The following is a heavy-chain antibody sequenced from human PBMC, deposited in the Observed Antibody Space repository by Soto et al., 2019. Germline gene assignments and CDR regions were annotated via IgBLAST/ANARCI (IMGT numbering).Heavy chain of an antibody. D-gene: IGHD6-19*01. J-gene: IGHJ5*02. CDR1: GFTFSGYT. CDR2: ISASGTYI. Sequence: EVLLLESGGGLVRPGESLRLSCVASGFTFSGYTMNWVRQAPGKGLEWLASISASGTYIYYADSFKGRITISRDNAENSLFLQMNSLRAEDTAVYYCARDFDSSGWLRFGPWGQGTLVIVSS. V-gene: IGHV3-21*01. CDR3: ARDFDSSGWLRFGP.